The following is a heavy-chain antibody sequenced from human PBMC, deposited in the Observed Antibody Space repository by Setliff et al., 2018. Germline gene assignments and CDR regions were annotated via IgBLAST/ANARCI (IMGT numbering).Heavy chain of an antibody. J-gene: IGHJ4*02. CDR3: ARDTRDKYDTSGYYLSLDY. CDR2: IIPVFGTA. Sequence: GASVKVSCKASGGTFRTDGFSWVRQAPGQGLEWMGRIIPVFGTAKYAQKFQGRVTISADESTRTAYMELSSLRFEETAVYYCARDTRDKYDTSGYYLSLDYWGQGTLVTVSS. D-gene: IGHD3-22*01. CDR1: GGTFRTDG. V-gene: IGHV1-69*13.